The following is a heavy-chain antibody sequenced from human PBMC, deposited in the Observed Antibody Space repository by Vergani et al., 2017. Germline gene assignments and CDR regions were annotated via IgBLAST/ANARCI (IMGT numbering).Heavy chain of an antibody. Sequence: QVQLVQSGAEVKKPGASVKVSCKASGYTFTGYYMHWVRQAPGKGLEWMGRINPNRGGTNYAQKFQGRVTMTRETSISTAYMELSRLRSDDTAVYYCARGIYSSSRWGQGTLVTVSS. V-gene: IGHV1-2*06. CDR2: INPNRGGT. J-gene: IGHJ4*02. CDR3: ARGIYSSSR. CDR1: GYTFTGYY. D-gene: IGHD6-13*01.